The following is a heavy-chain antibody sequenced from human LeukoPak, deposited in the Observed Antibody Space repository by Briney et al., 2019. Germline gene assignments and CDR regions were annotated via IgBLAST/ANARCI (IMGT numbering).Heavy chain of an antibody. Sequence: ASVKVSCKASGYIFTGYYMHWVRQAPGQGLEWMGWINPNSGGTNYAQKFQGRVTMTRDTSISTAYMELSRLRSDDTAVYYCARNPSQERYQAYYFDYWGQGTLVTVSS. CDR2: INPNSGGT. D-gene: IGHD2-2*01. J-gene: IGHJ4*02. V-gene: IGHV1-2*02. CDR3: ARNPSQERYQAYYFDY. CDR1: GYIFTGYY.